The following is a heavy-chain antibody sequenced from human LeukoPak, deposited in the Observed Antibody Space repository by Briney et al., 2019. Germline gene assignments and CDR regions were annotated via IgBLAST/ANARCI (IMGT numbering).Heavy chain of an antibody. Sequence: ASVKVSCKASGYTFTSYDINWVRQATGQGLEWMGWMNPNSGNTGYAQKFQGRVTMTRNTSISTAYMELSSLRSEDTAVYYCARSKNGLPDYGMDVGGQGTTVTVSS. CDR1: GYTFTSYD. CDR2: MNPNSGNT. D-gene: IGHD3/OR15-3a*01. J-gene: IGHJ6*02. V-gene: IGHV1-8*01. CDR3: ARSKNGLPDYGMDV.